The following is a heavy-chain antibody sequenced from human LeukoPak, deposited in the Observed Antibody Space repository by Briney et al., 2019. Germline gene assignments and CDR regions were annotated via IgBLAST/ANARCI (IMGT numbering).Heavy chain of an antibody. J-gene: IGHJ6*03. CDR1: GGSISSYY. D-gene: IGHD3-10*01. V-gene: IGHV4-59*01. CDR2: IYYSGST. CDR3: ARYYGSLNYYYYMDV. Sequence: SETLSLTCAVSGGSISSYYWSWIRQPPGKGLEWIGYIYYSGSTNYNPSLKKRVTISVDTSTNQFSLKLSSVTAADTAVYYCARYYGSLNYYYYMDVWGKGTTVTVSS.